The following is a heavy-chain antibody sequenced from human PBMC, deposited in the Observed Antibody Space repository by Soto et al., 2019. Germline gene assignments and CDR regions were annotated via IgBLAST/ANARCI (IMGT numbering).Heavy chain of an antibody. CDR2: IIPILNIA. Sequence: QVQLVQSGAEVKKPGSSVKVSCKASGGTFSRYPISWVRQAPGQGLEWMGRIIPILNIANYAQKFQGRVTLTADKSTNTAYMELSSLRSEDTAVYYCARTRAATDSLYWFDPWGQGTLVTVSS. J-gene: IGHJ5*02. CDR1: GGTFSRYP. V-gene: IGHV1-69*02. D-gene: IGHD2-21*01. CDR3: ARTRAATDSLYWFDP.